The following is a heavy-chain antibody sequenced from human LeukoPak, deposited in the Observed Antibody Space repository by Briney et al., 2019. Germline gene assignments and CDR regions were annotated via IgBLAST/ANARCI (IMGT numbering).Heavy chain of an antibody. J-gene: IGHJ5*02. Sequence: ASVKVSCKVSGYTLTELSMHWVRQAPGQGLEWMGWISAYNGNTNYAQKLQGRVTMTTDTSTSTAYMELRSLRSDDTAVYYCARVGTMTKGWFDPWGQGTLVTVSS. V-gene: IGHV1-18*01. CDR1: GYTLTELS. D-gene: IGHD3-22*01. CDR2: ISAYNGNT. CDR3: ARVGTMTKGWFDP.